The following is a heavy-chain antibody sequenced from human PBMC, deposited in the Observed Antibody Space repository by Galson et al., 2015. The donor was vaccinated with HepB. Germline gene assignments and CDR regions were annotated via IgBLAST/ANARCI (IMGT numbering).Heavy chain of an antibody. CDR3: ARGDGHNYNTGVDY. CDR1: GFTFSTYA. J-gene: IGHJ4*02. CDR2: ISYDGSNK. V-gene: IGHV3-30-3*01. Sequence: SLRLSCAASGFTFSTYAIHWVRQAPGKGLEWVALISYDGSNKYYADSVKGRFTISRDNSKNTLYLQMNSLRAEDTAVYYCARGDGHNYNTGVDYWGQGTLVTVSS. D-gene: IGHD5-24*01.